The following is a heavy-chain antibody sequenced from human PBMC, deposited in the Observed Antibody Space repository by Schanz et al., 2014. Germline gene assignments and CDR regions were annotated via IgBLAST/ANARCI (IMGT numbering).Heavy chain of an antibody. J-gene: IGHJ6*02. D-gene: IGHD6-6*01. V-gene: IGHV3-7*01. CDR2: INQDGSQK. CDR3: VREGSSSPDCCYYNGMDV. Sequence: EVQLVESGGGLVQPGGSLRLSCATSRLTFGNYWMSWVRQAPGKGLEWVANINQDGSQKYYVGSVKGRFTISRDNAKDSLYLQMNSLRAEDTAVYYCVREGSSSPDCCYYNGMDVWGQGTTVTVSS. CDR1: RLTFGNYW.